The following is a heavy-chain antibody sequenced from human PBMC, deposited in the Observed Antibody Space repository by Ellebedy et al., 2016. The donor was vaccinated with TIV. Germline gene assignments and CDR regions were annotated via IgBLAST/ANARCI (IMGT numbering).Heavy chain of an antibody. J-gene: IGHJ6*02. V-gene: IGHV1-18*04. CDR3: ARDQIVGATPYYGMDV. Sequence: AASVKVSCKASGYTFTSYGISWVRQAPGQGLEWMGWISAYNGNTNYAQKLQGRVTMTTDTSTSTAYMELRSLRSDDTAVYYCARDQIVGATPYYGMDVWGQGTTVTVSS. CDR2: ISAYNGNT. D-gene: IGHD1-26*01. CDR1: GYTFTSYG.